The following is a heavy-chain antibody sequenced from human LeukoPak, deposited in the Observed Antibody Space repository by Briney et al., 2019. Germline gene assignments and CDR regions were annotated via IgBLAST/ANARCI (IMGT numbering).Heavy chain of an antibody. Sequence: TSQTLSLTCVVPGDSISSGTYSWSWIRQPPGKGLEWIGYIFHTGSTFYNPSLKSRVTISVDTSKNQFSLRLNSVTAADTAVYYCARELWFANAPGSWLDPWGQGTLVTVSS. CDR3: ARELWFANAPGSWLDP. CDR1: GDSISSGTYS. J-gene: IGHJ5*02. D-gene: IGHD3-10*01. CDR2: IFHTGST. V-gene: IGHV4-30-2*01.